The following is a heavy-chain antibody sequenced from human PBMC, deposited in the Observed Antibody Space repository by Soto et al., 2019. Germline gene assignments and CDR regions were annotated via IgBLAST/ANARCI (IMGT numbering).Heavy chain of an antibody. V-gene: IGHV4-31*03. CDR1: GGSISSGGYY. CDR2: IYYSGST. CDR3: ARYCRDSSGYWWFDP. J-gene: IGHJ5*02. Sequence: QVQLQESGPGLVKPSQTLSLTCTVSGGSISSGGYYWSWIRQHPGKGLEWIGYIYYSGSTYYNPSLKSRVTISVDTSKNQFSPKLSSVTAADTAVYYCARYCRDSSGYWWFDPWGQGTLVTVSS. D-gene: IGHD3-22*01.